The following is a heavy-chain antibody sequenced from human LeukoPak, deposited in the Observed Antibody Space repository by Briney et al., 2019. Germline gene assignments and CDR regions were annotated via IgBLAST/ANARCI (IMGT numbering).Heavy chain of an antibody. Sequence: PGGSLRLSCAASGFTFSSYGMHWVRQAPGKGLEWVAVIWYDGSNKYYADSVKGRFTISRDNSKNTMYLQMNSQRAEDTAVYYCARELRDYVYYYYGMDVWGQGTTVTVSS. V-gene: IGHV3-33*01. CDR2: IWYDGSNK. CDR1: GFTFSSYG. CDR3: ARELRDYVYYYYGMDV. D-gene: IGHD4-17*01. J-gene: IGHJ6*02.